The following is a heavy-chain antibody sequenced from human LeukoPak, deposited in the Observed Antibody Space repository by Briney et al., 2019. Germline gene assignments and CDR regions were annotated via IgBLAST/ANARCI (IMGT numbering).Heavy chain of an antibody. J-gene: IGHJ4*02. CDR3: ARSSYGAGSKPYWVDY. CDR1: GGSISSNSYY. V-gene: IGHV4-39*01. D-gene: IGHD3-10*01. CDR2: YSGST. Sequence: SETLSLTCTVSGGSISSNSYYWAWIRQPPGKGLEYIGSYSGSTYNNPSLKSRVTISVDTSKKQFSLKLSSVTAADTAVYFCARSSYGAGSKPYWVDYWGQGTLVTVSS.